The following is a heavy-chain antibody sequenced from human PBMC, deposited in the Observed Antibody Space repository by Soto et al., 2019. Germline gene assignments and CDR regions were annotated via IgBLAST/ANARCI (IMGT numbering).Heavy chain of an antibody. Sequence: EVQLLESGGGLVQPGGSLRLSFPASGFPFSSYAMSWVRQAPGKGLEWVSAVGGSGSSTYYPDSVKGRFTIARDNSTNTLYLQMNSLRDEETAVYYCAKNRGYCTGGSCYGDYWGQGTLVTVSS. D-gene: IGHD2-15*01. CDR1: GFPFSSYA. CDR3: AKNRGYCTGGSCYGDY. V-gene: IGHV3-23*01. CDR2: VGGSGSST. J-gene: IGHJ4*02.